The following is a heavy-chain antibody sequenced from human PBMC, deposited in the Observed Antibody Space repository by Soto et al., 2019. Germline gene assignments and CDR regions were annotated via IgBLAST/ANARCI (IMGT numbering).Heavy chain of an antibody. CDR3: ANLPLYGSGFDC. J-gene: IGHJ4*02. V-gene: IGHV3-9*01. CDR1: GLTFDDYA. D-gene: IGHD3-10*01. CDR2: ISWNGDAT. Sequence: EVQLVESGGGLVQPGGSLRLSCAASGLTFDDYAIHWVRQIPGKGLEWVSGISWNGDATGYADSVKGRLTISRDNAKNSLYLQMDSLKTEDTAMYYCANLPLYGSGFDCWGQGTLVTVSS.